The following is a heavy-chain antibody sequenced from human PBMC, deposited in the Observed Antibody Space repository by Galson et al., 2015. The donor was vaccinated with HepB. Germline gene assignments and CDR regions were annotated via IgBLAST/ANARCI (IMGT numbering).Heavy chain of an antibody. CDR2: IWYDGSNK. Sequence: SLRLSCAASGFTFSSYGMHWVRQAPGKGLEWVAVIWYDGSNKYYADSVKGRFTISRDNSKNTLYLQMNSLRAEDTAVYYCARDRLSGSYYGPSLYYFDYWGQGTLVTVSS. CDR1: GFTFSSYG. CDR3: ARDRLSGSYYGPSLYYFDY. D-gene: IGHD1-26*01. V-gene: IGHV3-33*01. J-gene: IGHJ4*02.